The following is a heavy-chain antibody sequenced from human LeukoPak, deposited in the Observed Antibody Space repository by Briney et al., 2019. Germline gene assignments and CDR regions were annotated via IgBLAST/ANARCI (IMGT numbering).Heavy chain of an antibody. CDR3: ARVGSSWSNWFDP. CDR1: GGSISSYY. CDR2: IYYSGST. D-gene: IGHD6-13*01. V-gene: IGHV4-59*01. Sequence: SETLSLTCTVSGGSISSYYWSWIRQPPGKGLKWIGYIYYSGSTNYNPSLKSRVTISVDTSKNQFSLKLSSVTAADTAVYYCARVGSSWSNWFDPWGQGTLVTVSS. J-gene: IGHJ5*02.